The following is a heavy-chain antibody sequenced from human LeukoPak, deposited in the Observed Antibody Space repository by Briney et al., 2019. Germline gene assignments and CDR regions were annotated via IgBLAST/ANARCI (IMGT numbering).Heavy chain of an antibody. CDR2: ISYDERKK. CDR3: AKGGRKAVAPDCDY. V-gene: IGHV3-30*18. CDR1: GVTFNTHG. Sequence: GGSLRLSCAASGVTFNTHGMHWVRQAPGKGLEWVAVISYDERKKYCADSVKGRFTISRDNSKNKLYLQMNSLRAEDTALYYCAKGGRKAVAPDCDYWGQGTLVAVSS. J-gene: IGHJ4*02. D-gene: IGHD6-19*01.